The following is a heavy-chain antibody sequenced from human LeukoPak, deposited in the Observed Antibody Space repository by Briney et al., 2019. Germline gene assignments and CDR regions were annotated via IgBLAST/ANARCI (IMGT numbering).Heavy chain of an antibody. CDR1: ELHA. D-gene: IGHD2-21*01. CDR3: ARWGLSYTIDY. Sequence: GGSLRLTCAASELHAMTWVRQGPGKGLEWVSAISRSGGSTYYADSVKGRFTISRDKSNNTLYLQMNSLRAEDTAVYSCARWGLSYTIDYWGQGTLVTVSS. V-gene: IGHV3-23*01. CDR2: ISRSGGST. J-gene: IGHJ4*02.